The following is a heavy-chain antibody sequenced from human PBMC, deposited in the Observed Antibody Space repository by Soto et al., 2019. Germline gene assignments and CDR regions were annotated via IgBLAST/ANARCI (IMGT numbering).Heavy chain of an antibody. Sequence: SATLSLTCTVSGGSISSYYWSWIRQPAGKGLEWIGRIYTSGSTNYNPSLKSRVTMSVDTSKNQFSLKLSSVTAADTAVYYCARDTGSSWLSLFDPWGQGTLVTVSS. V-gene: IGHV4-4*07. D-gene: IGHD6-13*01. CDR3: ARDTGSSWLSLFDP. J-gene: IGHJ5*02. CDR2: IYTSGST. CDR1: GGSISSYY.